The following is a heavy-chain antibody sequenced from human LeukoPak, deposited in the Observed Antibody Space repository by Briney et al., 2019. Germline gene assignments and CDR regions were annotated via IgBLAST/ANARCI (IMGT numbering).Heavy chain of an antibody. Sequence: GGSLRLSCAASGFTFTNYAIHWVRQAPGKGLEWLAVVSSDETTKVYADSVKGQFTISRDNSKNTVYLQMDSLRTEDTAVYYGGKKGGNKGRYDSFVYWGQGTLVTASS. V-gene: IGHV3-30-3*02. J-gene: IGHJ4*02. CDR1: GFTFTNYA. CDR3: GKKGGNKGRYDSFVY. CDR2: VSSDETTK. D-gene: IGHD3-3*01.